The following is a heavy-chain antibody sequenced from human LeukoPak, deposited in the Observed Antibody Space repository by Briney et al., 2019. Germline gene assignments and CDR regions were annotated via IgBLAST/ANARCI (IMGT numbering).Heavy chain of an antibody. CDR2: ISGSGGST. Sequence: PGGSLRLSCAASGFTFSSYAMSWVRKAPGKGLEWVSAISGSGGSTYYADSVKGRFTISRDNSKNTLYLQMNSLRAEDTAVYYCAKDSGPDDAFDIWGQGAMVTVSS. J-gene: IGHJ3*02. V-gene: IGHV3-23*01. D-gene: IGHD3-10*01. CDR1: GFTFSSYA. CDR3: AKDSGPDDAFDI.